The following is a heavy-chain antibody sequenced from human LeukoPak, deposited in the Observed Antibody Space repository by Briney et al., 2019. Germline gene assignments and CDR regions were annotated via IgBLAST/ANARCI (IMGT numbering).Heavy chain of an antibody. V-gene: IGHV3-15*01. D-gene: IGHD3-3*01. CDR2: IKSKTDGGTT. CDR3: TTVNFWSGYYRNYFDY. J-gene: IGHJ4*02. Sequence: GGSLRLSCAASGFTFSSYAMSWVRQAPGKGLEWVGRIKSKTDGGTTDYAAPVKGRFTISRDDSKNTLYLQMNSLKTEDTAVYYCTTVNFWSGYYRNYFDYWGQGTLVTVSS. CDR1: GFTFSSYA.